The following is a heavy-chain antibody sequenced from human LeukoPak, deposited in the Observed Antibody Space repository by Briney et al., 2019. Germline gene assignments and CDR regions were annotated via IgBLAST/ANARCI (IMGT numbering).Heavy chain of an antibody. CDR1: GFTFSSYA. J-gene: IGHJ4*02. CDR3: AKASQVYYYDSSGIFDY. CDR2: ISGSGGST. Sequence: PGGSLRLSCAASGFTFSSYAMSWVRQALGKGLEWVSAISGSGGSTYYADSVKGRFTISRDNSKNTLYLQMNSLRAEDTAVYYCAKASQVYYYDSSGIFDYWGQGTLVTVSS. V-gene: IGHV3-23*01. D-gene: IGHD3-22*01.